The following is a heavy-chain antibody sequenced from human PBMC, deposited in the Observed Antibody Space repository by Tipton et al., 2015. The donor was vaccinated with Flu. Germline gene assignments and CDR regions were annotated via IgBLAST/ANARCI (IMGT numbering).Heavy chain of an antibody. CDR2: VYYSGNT. CDR3: ARLSFYDVDLKNFHFDY. CDR1: GGSVNSYY. Sequence: LVKPTETLSLTCTVSGGSVNSYYLSWIRQPPGKGLEWIGSVYYSGNTYYNPSLKSRVAMSVDTSKNQLSLKLSSVTAADTAMFYCARLSFYDVDLKNFHFDYWGQGALVTVSS. V-gene: IGHV4-59*04. D-gene: IGHD3-10*02. J-gene: IGHJ4*02.